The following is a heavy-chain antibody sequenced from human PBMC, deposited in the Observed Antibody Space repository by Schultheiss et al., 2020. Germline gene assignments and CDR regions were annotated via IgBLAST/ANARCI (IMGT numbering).Heavy chain of an antibody. D-gene: IGHD6-13*01. CDR1: GHSFTSYW. CDR3: ARQSDSSLDAFDI. V-gene: IGHV5-51*01. CDR2: IYPGDSDT. J-gene: IGHJ3*02. Sequence: GESLKISCKGSGHSFTSYWIGWVRQMPGKGLEWMGIIYPGDSDTRYSPSFQGQVTISADKSISNAYLQWSSLKASDTAMYYCARQSDSSLDAFDIWGQGTMVNVSS.